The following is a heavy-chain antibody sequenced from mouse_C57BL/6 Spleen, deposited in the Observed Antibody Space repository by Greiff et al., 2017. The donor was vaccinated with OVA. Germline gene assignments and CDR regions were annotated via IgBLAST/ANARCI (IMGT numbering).Heavy chain of an antibody. CDR1: GYTFTSYW. J-gene: IGHJ4*01. Sequence: VQLKQSGTVLARPGASVKMSCKTSGYTFTSYWMHWVKQRPGQGLEWIGAIYPGNSDTSYNQKFKGKAKLTAVTSASTAYMELSSLTNEDSAVYYCTKRDDGYYVDYAMDYWGQGTSVTVSS. D-gene: IGHD2-3*01. CDR2: IYPGNSDT. CDR3: TKRDDGYYVDYAMDY. V-gene: IGHV1-5*01.